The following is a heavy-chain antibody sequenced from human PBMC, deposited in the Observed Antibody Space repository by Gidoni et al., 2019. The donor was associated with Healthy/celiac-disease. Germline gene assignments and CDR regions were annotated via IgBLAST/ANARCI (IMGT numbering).Heavy chain of an antibody. D-gene: IGHD1-1*01. V-gene: IGHV3-73*02. J-gene: IGHJ4*02. CDR2: IRSKANSYAT. CDR1: GFTFSGSA. CDR3: TRHNDGDFDY. Sequence: EVQLVESGGGLFQPWGSLTLSCAASGFTFSGSAMHGVRQASGKGLEWVGRIRSKANSYATAYAASVKGRFTIYRDDSKNTAYLQMNSRKTEDTAVYYCTRHNDGDFDYWGQGTLVTVSS.